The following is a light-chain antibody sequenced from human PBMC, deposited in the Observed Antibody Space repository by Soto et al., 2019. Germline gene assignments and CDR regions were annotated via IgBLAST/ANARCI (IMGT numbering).Light chain of an antibody. CDR1: SSDVGGYNY. CDR2: EVS. V-gene: IGLV2-14*01. Sequence: QFVLTQPASVSGSPGQSITISCTGTSSDVGGYNYVSWYQQHPGKAPKLMIYEVSNRPSGVSNRFSGSKSGNTASLTISGLQAEDEADYYCSSYTSISTGVFGGGTKVTVL. J-gene: IGLJ3*02. CDR3: SSYTSISTGV.